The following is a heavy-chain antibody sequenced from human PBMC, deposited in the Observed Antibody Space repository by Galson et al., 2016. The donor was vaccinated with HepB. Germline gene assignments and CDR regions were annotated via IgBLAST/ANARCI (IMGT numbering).Heavy chain of an antibody. D-gene: IGHD3-22*01. CDR3: ATHRPDSSGSEYNWLDP. CDR2: ISSGSVYI. J-gene: IGHJ5*02. CDR1: GFTFSSYS. Sequence: SLRLSCAASGFTFSSYSMSWVRQAPGKGLEWVSSISSGSVYIYYADSVRGRFTISRDNAKNSLYLQMDSLRDEDAAVYYCATHRPDSSGSEYNWLDPWGQGTLVTVSS. V-gene: IGHV3-21*01.